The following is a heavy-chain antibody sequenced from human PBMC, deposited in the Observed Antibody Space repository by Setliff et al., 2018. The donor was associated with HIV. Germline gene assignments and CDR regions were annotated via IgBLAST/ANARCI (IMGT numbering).Heavy chain of an antibody. V-gene: IGHV1-8*02. J-gene: IGHJ4*02. D-gene: IGHD3-16*01. Sequence: ASVKVSCKASGYTFTSYDINWVRQATGQGLEWMGWMNPNSGNTGYAQKFQGRVTMTRNTSISTAYMDLSSLRSEDTAVYYCARGGGPLWGLGGGADFDYWGQGTLVTVSS. CDR2: MNPNSGNT. CDR3: ARGGGPLWGLGGGADFDY. CDR1: GYTFTSYD.